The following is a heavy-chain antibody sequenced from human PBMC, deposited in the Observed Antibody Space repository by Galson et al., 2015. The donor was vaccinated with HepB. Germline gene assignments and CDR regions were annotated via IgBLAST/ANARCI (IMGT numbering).Heavy chain of an antibody. Sequence: SLRLSCAASGFPFSTYWMHWVRQAPGKGLEWVAVISFDGNNQYHADSLKGRFTISRDNAKNSLYLQMNSLRSEDTAVYYCARGAASADYWGQGTLVTVSS. CDR1: GFPFSTYW. D-gene: IGHD6-13*01. J-gene: IGHJ4*02. V-gene: IGHV3-33*08. CDR3: ARGAASADY. CDR2: ISFDGNNQ.